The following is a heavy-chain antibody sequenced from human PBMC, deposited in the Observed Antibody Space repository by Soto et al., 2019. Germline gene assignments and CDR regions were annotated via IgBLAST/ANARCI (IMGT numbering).Heavy chain of an antibody. CDR3: VRRVDTYSRPLVP. CDR1: GYSFTNYW. D-gene: IGHD6-13*01. J-gene: IGHJ5*02. CDR2: IYPGDSDA. Sequence: GESLKISCKGSGYSFTNYWIAWVRQMPGKGLEWMGIIYPGDSDARYSPSFQGQVSISADKSISTAYLQWNSLKASDTAMYYCVRRVDTYSRPLVPWHPGTLLTV. V-gene: IGHV5-51*01.